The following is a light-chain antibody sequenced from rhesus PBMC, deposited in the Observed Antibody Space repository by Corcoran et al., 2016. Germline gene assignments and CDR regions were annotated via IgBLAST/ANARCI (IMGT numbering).Light chain of an antibody. V-gene: IGKV1-74*01. CDR1: ENVNNY. CDR2: KAS. CDR3: QHNYGTPFT. Sequence: DIQMTQSPSSLSASVGDRVTITCRASENVNNYLNWYQQKPGEAPKLLIYKASTLQSGVPSRFSGSGSGTDYTFTLSSLQSEDVATYYCQHNYGTPFTFGPGTKLDIK. J-gene: IGKJ3*01.